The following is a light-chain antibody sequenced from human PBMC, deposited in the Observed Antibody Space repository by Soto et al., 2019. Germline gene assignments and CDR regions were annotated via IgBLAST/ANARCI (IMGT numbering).Light chain of an antibody. J-gene: IGLJ3*02. V-gene: IGLV1-44*01. Sequence: QPVLTQPPSASGTPGQRVTISCSGSSSNIGRNTVNWYQHLPGTAPKLLIYSNNQRPSGVPDRFSGSKSGTSASLAISGLQSEDEAEYYCATWDDSLNGWVFGGGTKLTVL. CDR2: SNN. CDR3: ATWDDSLNGWV. CDR1: SSNIGRNT.